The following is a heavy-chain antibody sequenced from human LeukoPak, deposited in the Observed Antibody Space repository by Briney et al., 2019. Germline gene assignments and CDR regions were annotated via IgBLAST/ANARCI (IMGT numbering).Heavy chain of an antibody. CDR1: GFTFDDYA. V-gene: IGHV3-9*01. CDR2: ISWNSGSV. D-gene: IGHD3-22*01. Sequence: GGSLRLSCAASGFTFDDYAMHWVRQAPGKGLEWVSGISWNSGSVGYADSVKGRFTISRDNAKNSLYLQMNSLRAEDTALYYCAKDVNYYDSSGYYGFDYWGQGTLVTVSS. CDR3: AKDVNYYDSSGYYGFDY. J-gene: IGHJ4*02.